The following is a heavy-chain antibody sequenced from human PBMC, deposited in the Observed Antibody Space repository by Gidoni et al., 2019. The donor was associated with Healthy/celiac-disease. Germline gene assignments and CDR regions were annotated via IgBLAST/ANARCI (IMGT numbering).Heavy chain of an antibody. V-gene: IGHV4-31*03. D-gene: IGHD2-15*01. Sequence: QVQLQESGPGLVKPSQTLSLTCPVSGGSISSGGYYWSWIRQHPGKGLEWIGYIYYSGSTYYNPSLKSRVTISVDTSKNQFSLKLSSVTAADTAVYYCAREVGTYCSGGSCSENNWFDPWGQGTLVTVSS. CDR2: IYYSGST. CDR1: GGSISSGGYY. J-gene: IGHJ5*02. CDR3: AREVGTYCSGGSCSENNWFDP.